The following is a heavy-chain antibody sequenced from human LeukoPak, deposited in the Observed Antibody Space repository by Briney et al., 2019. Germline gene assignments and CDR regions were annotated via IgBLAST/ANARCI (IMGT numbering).Heavy chain of an antibody. Sequence: GGSLRLSCAASGFTFSSYSMNWVRQAPGKGREWVSSISSSSSYIYYADSVKGRFTISRDNAKNSLYLQMNSLRAEDTAVYYCARSLGYSSSWKGYFDYWGQGTLVTVSS. CDR3: ARSLGYSSSWKGYFDY. CDR1: GFTFSSYS. D-gene: IGHD6-13*01. V-gene: IGHV3-21*01. CDR2: ISSSSSYI. J-gene: IGHJ4*02.